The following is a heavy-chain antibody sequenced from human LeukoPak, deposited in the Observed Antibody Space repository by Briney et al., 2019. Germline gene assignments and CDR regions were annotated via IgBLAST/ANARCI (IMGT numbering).Heavy chain of an antibody. D-gene: IGHD2-8*01. J-gene: IGHJ4*02. CDR2: IKQDGSER. Sequence: GGSLRLSCAASGFTFSSYGMHWVRQAPGKGLEWVANIKQDGSERYYVDSVKGRFTISRDNAKNSLYLQMNSLRAEDTAVYYCAREGYCTNGVCYAGAAFDYWGQGTLVTVSS. V-gene: IGHV3-7*03. CDR3: AREGYCTNGVCYAGAAFDY. CDR1: GFTFSSYG.